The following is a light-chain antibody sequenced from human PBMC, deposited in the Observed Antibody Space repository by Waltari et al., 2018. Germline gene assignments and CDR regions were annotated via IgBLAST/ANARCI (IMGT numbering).Light chain of an antibody. CDR2: VNSDGSH. CDR1: SGYSSNC. V-gene: IGLV4-69*01. CDR3: QTGGHGTWV. J-gene: IGLJ3*02. Sequence: LVLTQSPSASASLGASAQLTCPLSSGYSSNCIAWLPQQPGKGPRYLMKVNSDGSHRKGDDIPDRFSASNSGTEYYLTIASLQSEDEADYYCQTGGHGTWVFGGGTKLTVL.